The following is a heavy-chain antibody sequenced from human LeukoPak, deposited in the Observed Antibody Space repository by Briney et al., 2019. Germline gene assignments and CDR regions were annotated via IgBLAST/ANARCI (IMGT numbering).Heavy chain of an antibody. CDR2: INTNTGNP. D-gene: IGHD5-18*01. CDR3: ARDGGYSYGSGYYGMDV. CDR1: GYTFTSYA. V-gene: IGHV7-4-1*02. J-gene: IGHJ6*02. Sequence: GASVTVSFKSSGYTFTSYAMNWVRQAPGQGREWLGCINTNTGNPTYAQGFTGRFVVSLDTSVSTASLQISSLKAEDTAVYYCARDGGYSYGSGYYGMDVWGQGTTVTVSS.